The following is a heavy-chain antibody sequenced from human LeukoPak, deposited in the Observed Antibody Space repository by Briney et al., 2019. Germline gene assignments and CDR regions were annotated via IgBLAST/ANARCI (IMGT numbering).Heavy chain of an antibody. CDR2: INSDGSIT. Sequence: GGSLRLSCAASGFTFSSYWMHWVRQAPGKGLVWVSLINSDGSITSYADSVKGRFTISRDNAKNTLFLQMNSLRAEDTAVYYCVREFGKIDGGTWGQGTLVTVSS. J-gene: IGHJ5*02. CDR1: GFTFSSYW. V-gene: IGHV3-74*01. CDR3: VREFGKIDGGT. D-gene: IGHD3-16*01.